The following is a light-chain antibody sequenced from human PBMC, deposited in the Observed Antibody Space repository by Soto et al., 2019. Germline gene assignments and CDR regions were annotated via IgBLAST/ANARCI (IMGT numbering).Light chain of an antibody. Sequence: DIQMTQSPSSLSASVGDRVTITCRASQGISNFLAWHQQKPGKVPKLLIYAASTLQSGVPSRFSGSGSGTDFTLTITSLQPEDVPTYYCQKYNSAPWTFGQGTKVEIK. CDR2: AAS. V-gene: IGKV1-27*01. J-gene: IGKJ1*01. CDR3: QKYNSAPWT. CDR1: QGISNF.